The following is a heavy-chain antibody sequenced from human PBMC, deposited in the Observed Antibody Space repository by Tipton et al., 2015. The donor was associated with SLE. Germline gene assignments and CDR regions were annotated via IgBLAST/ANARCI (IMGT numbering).Heavy chain of an antibody. CDR3: ARRRGSSWYEDYFDY. V-gene: IGHV4-59*01. D-gene: IGHD6-13*01. J-gene: IGHJ4*02. Sequence: TLSLTCTVSGTSISSDYWSWIRQPPGKELEWIGYVYDSGSTNYNPSLKSRVTMSVDTSKNQFSLKLSSVTAADTAVYYCARRRGSSWYEDYFDYWGQGTLVTVSS. CDR2: VYDSGST. CDR1: GTSISSDY.